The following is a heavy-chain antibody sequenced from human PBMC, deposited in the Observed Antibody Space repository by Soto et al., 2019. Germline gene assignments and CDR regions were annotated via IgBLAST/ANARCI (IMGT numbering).Heavy chain of an antibody. CDR1: GFTFSSYG. Sequence: QVQLVESGGGVVQPGRSLRLSCAASGFTFSSYGMHWVRQAPGKGLEWVAVISYDGSNKYYADSVKGRFNISRDNSKNALYLQMNSLRAEDTAVYYCAISPSWGSEDDAFAIWGQGTMVTVSS. V-gene: IGHV3-30*03. CDR3: AISPSWGSEDDAFAI. D-gene: IGHD7-27*01. CDR2: ISYDGSNK. J-gene: IGHJ3*02.